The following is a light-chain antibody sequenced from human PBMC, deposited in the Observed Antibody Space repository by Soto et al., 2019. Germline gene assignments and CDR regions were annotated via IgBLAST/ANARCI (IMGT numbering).Light chain of an antibody. CDR3: QQYDNLPLT. CDR2: DAS. V-gene: IGKV1-33*01. Sequence: DIQMTQSPSSLSASVGDRVTITCQASQGITNYLNWYQQKPEKAPKLLIYDASNLEPGVPSRFSGSGSGTHFTFTISSLQPEDIGTYYCQQYDNLPLTFGGGTKVEIK. J-gene: IGKJ4*01. CDR1: QGITNY.